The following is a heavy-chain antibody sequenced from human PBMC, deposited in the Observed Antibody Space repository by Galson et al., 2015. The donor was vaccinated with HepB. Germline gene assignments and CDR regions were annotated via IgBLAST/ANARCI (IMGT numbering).Heavy chain of an antibody. CDR2: IYSGGRA. J-gene: IGHJ4*02. Sequence: SLRLSCAASGFTVSFNYMSWVRQAPGKGLEWVSVIYSGGRAYYADSVKGRFTISRDNSKNTLYIQMNSLRPEDTAVYYCASTRSSWYPYFDYWGQGTLVTVSS. V-gene: IGHV3-66*02. CDR1: GFTVSFNY. CDR3: ASTRSSWYPYFDY. D-gene: IGHD6-13*01.